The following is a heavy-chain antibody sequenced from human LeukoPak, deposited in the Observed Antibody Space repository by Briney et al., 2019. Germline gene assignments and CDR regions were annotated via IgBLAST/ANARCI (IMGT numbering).Heavy chain of an antibody. J-gene: IGHJ4*02. V-gene: IGHV5-51*01. D-gene: IGHD1-26*01. CDR2: IYPSDSYT. CDR1: GYNLTTYW. Sequence: GESLKISCKDSGYNLTTYWIGWVRQMPGKGLEWMGIIYPSDSYTRYSPSFQGQVTISADKSISTACLRWSSLKASDTAMYYCARRVGATHSFDYWGQGTLVTVSS. CDR3: ARRVGATHSFDY.